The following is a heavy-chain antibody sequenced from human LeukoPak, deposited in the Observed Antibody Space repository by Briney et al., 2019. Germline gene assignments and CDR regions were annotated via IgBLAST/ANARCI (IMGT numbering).Heavy chain of an antibody. D-gene: IGHD2-2*01. CDR2: IWDNGNNK. CDR1: GFTFSNSD. CDR3: AKGGHCTSTSCYYFDS. J-gene: IGHJ4*02. Sequence: PGSSLRLSCAASGFTFSNSDMHWVRQALGKGLEWVAVIWDNGNNKYYGDSVNGRFTISRDNSKNTLHLQMNSLRPEDSAIYYCAKGGHCTSTSCYYFDSWGQGALVTVSA. V-gene: IGHV3-33*06.